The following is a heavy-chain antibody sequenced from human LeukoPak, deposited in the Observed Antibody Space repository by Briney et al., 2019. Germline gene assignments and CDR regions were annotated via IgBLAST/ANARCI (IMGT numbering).Heavy chain of an antibody. V-gene: IGHV3-21*01. CDR1: GFTFSSYS. CDR2: ISSTSSSI. D-gene: IGHD3-16*01. Sequence: GGSLRLSCAASGFTFSSYSMNWVRQAPGTGLEWVSSISSTSSSITYADSVKGRFIISRDNANNSVYLQMDSLRAEDTAVYHCARDPPSRGTRYFDYWGQGTLVTVS. J-gene: IGHJ4*02. CDR3: ARDPPSRGTRYFDY.